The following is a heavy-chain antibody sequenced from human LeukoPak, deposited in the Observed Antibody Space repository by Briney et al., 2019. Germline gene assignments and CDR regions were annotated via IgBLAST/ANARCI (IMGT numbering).Heavy chain of an antibody. D-gene: IGHD3-10*01. CDR2: ITSSSGTL. CDR3: ARDSSYAFDS. CDR1: GFTFSSYS. J-gene: IGHJ3*01. V-gene: IGHV3-48*02. Sequence: GGSLILSCAASGFTFSSYSMNWVRQAPGKGLEWVSYITSSSGTLYADSVKGRFTISRDNAKNSLYLQMNSLRDEDTAVYCCARDSSYAFDSWGQGTLVTVSS.